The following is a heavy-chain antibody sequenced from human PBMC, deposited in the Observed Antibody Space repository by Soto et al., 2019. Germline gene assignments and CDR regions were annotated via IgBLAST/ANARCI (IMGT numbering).Heavy chain of an antibody. V-gene: IGHV3-23*01. CDR3: AKDLGLWGPIVGAQSDY. Sequence: PGGSLRLSCAASGFTFSSYAMSWVRQAPGKGLEWVSAISGSGGSTYYADSVKGRFTISRDNSKNTLYLQMNSLRAEDTAVYYCAKDLGLWGPIVGAQSDYWGQGTLVTVSS. CDR1: GFTFSSYA. J-gene: IGHJ4*02. CDR2: ISGSGGST. D-gene: IGHD1-26*01.